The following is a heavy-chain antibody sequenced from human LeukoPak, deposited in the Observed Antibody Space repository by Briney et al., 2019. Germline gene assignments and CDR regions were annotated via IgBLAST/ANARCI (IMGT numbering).Heavy chain of an antibody. D-gene: IGHD3-10*01. CDR2: IYHSGST. J-gene: IGHJ3*02. CDR1: GGSISSNNW. V-gene: IGHV4-4*02. Sequence: PSETLSLTCAVSGGSISSNNWWSWVRQPPGTGLEWIGEIYHSGSTDYNPSLESRVTISVDKSKNQFSLKLSSVTAADTAVYYCARGFYGSGSYSSPGFHAFDIWGQGTMVTVSS. CDR3: ARGFYGSGSYSSPGFHAFDI.